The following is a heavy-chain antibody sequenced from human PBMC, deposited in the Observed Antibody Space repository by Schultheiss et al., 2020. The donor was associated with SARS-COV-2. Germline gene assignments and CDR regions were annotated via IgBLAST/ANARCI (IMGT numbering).Heavy chain of an antibody. D-gene: IGHD1-26*01. Sequence: GGSLRLSCAASGFTVSSNYMSWVRQAPGKGLEWVSVIYSGGSTYYADSVKGRFTISRDNSKNTLYLQMNSLRAEDTAVYYCTTEDSGSPGYWGQGTLVTVSS. CDR1: GFTVSSNY. V-gene: IGHV3-53*01. CDR3: TTEDSGSPGY. J-gene: IGHJ4*02. CDR2: IYSGGST.